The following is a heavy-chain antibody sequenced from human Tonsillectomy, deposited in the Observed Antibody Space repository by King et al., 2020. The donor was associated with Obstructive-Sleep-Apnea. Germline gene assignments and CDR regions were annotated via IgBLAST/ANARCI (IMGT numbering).Heavy chain of an antibody. CDR1: GASISSYY. CDR3: AALPGDPGVFDY. V-gene: IGHV4-59*08. D-gene: IGHD7-27*01. Sequence: VQLQESGQGLVKPSETLSLTCTLSGASISSYYWSWIRQPPGKGLEWIGYIYYTGSTNYNPSLKSRVTISVDTSKIQFSLPLNSVTATDTAVYYCAALPGDPGVFDYWGQGALVTVSS. CDR2: IYYTGST. J-gene: IGHJ4*02.